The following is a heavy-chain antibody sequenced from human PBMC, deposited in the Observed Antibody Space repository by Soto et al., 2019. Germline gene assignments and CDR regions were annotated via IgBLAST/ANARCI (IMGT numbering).Heavy chain of an antibody. Sequence: ASVKVSCKASGYTFTNYGISWVRQAPGQGLEWMGWISAYNGNTKYAQKFQGRVTMTTDTSTSTAYMELNSVTPEDTAVYYCARNGFKQYLSHFDFWGQGTLVTVSS. V-gene: IGHV1-18*01. J-gene: IGHJ4*02. D-gene: IGHD2-2*02. CDR2: ISAYNGNT. CDR3: ARNGFKQYLSHFDF. CDR1: GYTFTNYG.